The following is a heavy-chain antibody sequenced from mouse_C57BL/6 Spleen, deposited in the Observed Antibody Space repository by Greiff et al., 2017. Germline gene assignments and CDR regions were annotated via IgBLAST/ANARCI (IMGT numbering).Heavy chain of an antibody. V-gene: IGHV1-82*01. D-gene: IGHD2-12*01. Sequence: VQLQQSGPELVKPGASVKISCKASGYAFSSSWMNWVKQRPGKGLEWIGRIYPGDGDTNYNGKFKGKATLTADKSSSTAYMQLSSLTSEDSAVYFCARLMDDAYFDYWGQGTTLTVSS. CDR2: IYPGDGDT. CDR1: GYAFSSSW. J-gene: IGHJ2*01. CDR3: ARLMDDAYFDY.